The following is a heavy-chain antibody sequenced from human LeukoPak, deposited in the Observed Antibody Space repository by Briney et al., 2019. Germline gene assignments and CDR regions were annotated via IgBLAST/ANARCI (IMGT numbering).Heavy chain of an antibody. CDR1: AFTFSDYS. V-gene: IGHV3-48*02. CDR3: AREDDSWGPNNLDL. D-gene: IGHD7-27*01. J-gene: IGHJ3*01. Sequence: GGSLRLSCAASAFTFSDYSMNWVRHAPGEGLEWISYIDTSSSTMYYADSVMGRFTISRDNAKESLYLQMNSLRDEDTAVYYCAREDDSWGPNNLDLWGQGTMVTVSS. CDR2: IDTSSSTM.